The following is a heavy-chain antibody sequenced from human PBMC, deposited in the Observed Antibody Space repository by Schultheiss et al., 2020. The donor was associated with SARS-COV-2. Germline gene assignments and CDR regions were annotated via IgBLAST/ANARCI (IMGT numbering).Heavy chain of an antibody. J-gene: IGHJ3*02. CDR2: IVVGSGNT. Sequence: SVKVSCKASGYTFTSSAVQWVRQARGERLEWIGWIVVGSGNTNNAQKFQERVTITRDLSTGTAYMELRSLRSEDTAVYYCAADSHIVGRMSWYAFDIWGQGTMVTVSS. D-gene: IGHD1-26*01. V-gene: IGHV1-58*01. CDR1: GYTFTSSA. CDR3: AADSHIVGRMSWYAFDI.